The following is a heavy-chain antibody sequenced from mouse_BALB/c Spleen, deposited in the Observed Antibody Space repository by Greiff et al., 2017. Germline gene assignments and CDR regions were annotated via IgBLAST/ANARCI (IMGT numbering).Heavy chain of an antibody. Sequence: VQLQQSGPELVKPGASVKMSCKASGYTFTSYVMHWVKQKPGQGLEWIGYINPYNDGTKYNEKFKGKATLTSDKSSSTAYMELSSLTSEDSAVYYCARGGIITTATWFAYWGQGTLVTVSA. CDR1: GYTFTSYV. CDR3: ARGGIITTATWFAY. D-gene: IGHD1-2*01. V-gene: IGHV1-14*01. CDR2: INPYNDGT. J-gene: IGHJ3*01.